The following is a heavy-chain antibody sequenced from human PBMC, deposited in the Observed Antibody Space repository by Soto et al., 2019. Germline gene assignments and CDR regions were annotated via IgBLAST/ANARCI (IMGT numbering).Heavy chain of an antibody. V-gene: IGHV3-30*18. J-gene: IGHJ4*02. CDR1: GFTFSSFG. D-gene: IGHD6-19*01. CDR3: AKPTVPFGRTVVAGPFDN. Sequence: SLRLSCAASGFTFSSFGMHWVRQAPGKGLEWVAVILYDGSNKYYADSVKGRFTISRDNSKNTLYLQMNSLRAEDTAVFYCAKPTVPFGRTVVAGPFDNWGQGTLVTVSS. CDR2: ILYDGSNK.